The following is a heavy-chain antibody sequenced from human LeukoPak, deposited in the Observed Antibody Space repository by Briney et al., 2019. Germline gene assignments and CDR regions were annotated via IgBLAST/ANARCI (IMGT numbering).Heavy chain of an antibody. CDR2: ISYDGSNK. V-gene: IGHV3-30*18. J-gene: IGHJ4*02. CDR3: AKDLKGYCSGGSCGPFDY. D-gene: IGHD2-15*01. Sequence: GGSLRLSCAASGFTFSSYGMHWVRQAPGKGLEWVAVISYDGSNKYYADSVKGRFTISRDNSKNTLYLRMNSLRAEDTAVYYCAKDLKGYCSGGSCGPFDYWGQGTLVTVSS. CDR1: GFTFSSYG.